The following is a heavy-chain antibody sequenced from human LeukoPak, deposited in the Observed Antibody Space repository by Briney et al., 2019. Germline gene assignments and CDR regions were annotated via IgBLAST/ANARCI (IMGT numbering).Heavy chain of an antibody. V-gene: IGHV4-34*01. Sequence: SETLSLTCAVYGGSFSGYYWSLIRQPPGKGLEWIGEINHSGSTNYNPSLKSRVTISVDTSKNQFSLKLSSVTAADTAVYYCARGRILTYYYGSGSYDGDFDYWGQGTLVTVSS. D-gene: IGHD3-10*01. CDR1: GGSFSGYY. CDR2: INHSGST. J-gene: IGHJ4*02. CDR3: ARGRILTYYYGSGSYDGDFDY.